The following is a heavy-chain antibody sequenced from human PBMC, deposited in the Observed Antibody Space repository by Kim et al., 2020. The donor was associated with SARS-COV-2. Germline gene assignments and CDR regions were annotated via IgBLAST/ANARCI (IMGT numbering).Heavy chain of an antibody. CDR3: ARGTWGGGGWGYGSGQYNRFDP. Sequence: ASVKVSCKASGYTFTSSHIQWVRQAPGQGLEWMGIINPSGGSTIYAQKLQGRVTMTRDTSTGTVYMKLSSRRSEDTDLYYCARGTWGGGGWGYGSGQYNRFDPWGQGTVLTVSS. CDR1: GYTFTSSH. J-gene: IGHJ5*02. D-gene: IGHD3-10*01. CDR2: INPSGGST. V-gene: IGHV1-46*03.